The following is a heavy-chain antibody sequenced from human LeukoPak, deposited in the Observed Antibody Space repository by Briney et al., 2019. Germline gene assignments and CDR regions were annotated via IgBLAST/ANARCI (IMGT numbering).Heavy chain of an antibody. CDR1: GFTFSNYP. D-gene: IGHD3-16*02. CDR3: ARDFSSYVWGSYRYSDYYDY. V-gene: IGHV3-30-3*01. CDR2: ISYDGTNK. J-gene: IGHJ4*02. Sequence: GGSLRLSCAASGFTFSNYPMHWVRQAPGKGLEWVAVISYDGTNKYYADSVKGRFTISRDNSKNTLYLQMNSLRPEDTAVYYCARDFSSYVWGSYRYSDYYDYWGQGTLVTVSS.